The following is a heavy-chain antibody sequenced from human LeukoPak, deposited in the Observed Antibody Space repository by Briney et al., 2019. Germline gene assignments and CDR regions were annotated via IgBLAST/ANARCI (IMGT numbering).Heavy chain of an antibody. CDR3: ARRAGAYSHPYDY. CDR2: IYSDDT. CDR1: GFTVSSNS. D-gene: IGHD4/OR15-4a*01. Sequence: GGSLRLSCTVSGFTVSSNSMSWVRQAPGKGLEWVSFIYSDDTHYSDSVKGRFTISRDNSKNTLYLQMNSLRAEDTAVYYCARRAGAYSHPYDYWGQGTLVTVPS. J-gene: IGHJ4*02. V-gene: IGHV3-53*01.